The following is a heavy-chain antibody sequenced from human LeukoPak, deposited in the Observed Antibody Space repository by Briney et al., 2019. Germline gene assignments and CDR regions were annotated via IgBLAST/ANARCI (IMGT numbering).Heavy chain of an antibody. CDR3: ARDGEFCSGTGCYDRYDY. Sequence: GGSLRLSCDTSGFTFDSYWMTWVRQAPGKGLEWVANIRQDGSIKYYLDSVKGRFTISRDNAMNSLYLQMTSLRGEDTAVYYCARDGEFCSGTGCYDRYDYWGQGTLVTVSS. V-gene: IGHV3-7*01. J-gene: IGHJ4*02. CDR1: GFTFDSYW. CDR2: IRQDGSIK. D-gene: IGHD2-2*01.